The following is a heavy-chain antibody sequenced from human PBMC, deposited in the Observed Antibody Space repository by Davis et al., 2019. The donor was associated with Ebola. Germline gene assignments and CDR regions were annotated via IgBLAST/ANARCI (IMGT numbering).Heavy chain of an antibody. CDR2: ISGSGGST. CDR3: ARAVGGGYFDH. J-gene: IGHJ4*02. CDR1: GFTFSTHV. V-gene: IGHV3-23*01. D-gene: IGHD3-10*01. Sequence: GGSLRLSCAASGFTFSTHVMTWVRQAPGKGLEWVSAISGSGGSTYYADSVKGRFTISRDNSKNTLYLQMNSLRDDDTAVYYCARAVGGGYFDHWGQGTLVTVSS.